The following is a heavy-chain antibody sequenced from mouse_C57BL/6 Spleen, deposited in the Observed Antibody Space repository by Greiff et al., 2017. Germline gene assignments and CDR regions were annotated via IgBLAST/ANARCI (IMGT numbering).Heavy chain of an antibody. J-gene: IGHJ3*01. CDR1: GYSITSGYY. V-gene: IGHV3-6*01. CDR2: ISYDGSN. CDR3: AREGHYDEFAY. Sequence: EVQLQQSGPGLVKPSQSLSLTCSVTGYSITSGYYWNWIRQFPGNKLEWMGYISYDGSNNYNPSLKNRISITRDTSKNQFFLKLNSVTTEDTATYYCAREGHYDEFAYWGQGTLVTVSA. D-gene: IGHD2-4*01.